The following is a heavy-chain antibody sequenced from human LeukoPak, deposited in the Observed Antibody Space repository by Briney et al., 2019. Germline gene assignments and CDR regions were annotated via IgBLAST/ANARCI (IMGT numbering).Heavy chain of an antibody. J-gene: IGHJ3*02. CDR1: GYSFTNYW. D-gene: IGHD6-19*01. V-gene: IGHV5-51*01. CDR2: IYPGDSDT. Sequence: GESLKISCKGSGYSFTNYWIGWVRQMSGKGLEWMGIIYPGDSDTRYSPSFQGQVTISADKSVITAYLQWSSLKASDTAMYYCARTGYRSGWYGSFDIWGQGTLVTVSS. CDR3: ARTGYRSGWYGSFDI.